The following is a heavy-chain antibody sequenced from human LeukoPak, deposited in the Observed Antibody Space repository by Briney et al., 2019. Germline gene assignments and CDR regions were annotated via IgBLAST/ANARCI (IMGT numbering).Heavy chain of an antibody. V-gene: IGHV1-46*01. CDR3: AREGRAFDI. CDR1: VYTFTIDY. CDR2: INPSGGST. J-gene: IGHJ3*02. Sequence: GASVKVSCKASVYTFTIDYLDSGPHAPGQGLEWMGIINPSGGSTSYAQKFQGRVTMTRDTSTSTLYMELSSLRCEETAMLYCAREGRAFDIWGQGTMVTVSS.